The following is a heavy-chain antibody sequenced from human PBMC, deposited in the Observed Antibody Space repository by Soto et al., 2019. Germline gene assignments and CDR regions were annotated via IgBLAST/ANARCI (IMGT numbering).Heavy chain of an antibody. D-gene: IGHD3-10*01. CDR1: GGTFRSYA. V-gene: IGHV1-69*13. CDR2: IIPIFGTA. CDR3: ARPRDITAPGMVSWFDP. Sequence: SVKVSCKASGGTFRSYAISWVRQAPGQGLEWMGGIIPIFGTANYAQKFQGRVTITADESTSTAYMELSSLRSEDTAVYYCARPRDITAPGMVSWFDPWGQGTLVTVSS. J-gene: IGHJ5*02.